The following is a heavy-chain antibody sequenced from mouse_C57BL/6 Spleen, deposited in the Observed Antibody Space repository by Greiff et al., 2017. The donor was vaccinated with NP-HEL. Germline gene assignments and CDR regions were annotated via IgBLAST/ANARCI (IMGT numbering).Heavy chain of an antibody. J-gene: IGHJ2*01. Sequence: VKLMESGAELVRPGASVTLSCKASGYTFTDYEMHWVKQTPVHGLEWIGAIDPETGGTDYNQKFKGKAILTADKSSSTAYMELRSLTSEDSAVYYCTRRGLYYHFDYWGQGTTLTVSS. CDR3: TRRGLYYHFDY. V-gene: IGHV1-15*01. CDR2: IDPETGGT. D-gene: IGHD1-1*01. CDR1: GYTFTDYE.